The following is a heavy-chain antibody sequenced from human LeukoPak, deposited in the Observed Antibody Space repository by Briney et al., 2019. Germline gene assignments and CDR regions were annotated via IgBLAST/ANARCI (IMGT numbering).Heavy chain of an antibody. J-gene: IGHJ4*02. CDR3: ARTPSKIFGVVISFDY. CDR1: GFTFSSYA. V-gene: IGHV3-30*04. D-gene: IGHD3-3*01. Sequence: GGSLRLSCAASGFTFSSYAMHWVRQAPGKGLEWVAVISYDGSNKYYADSVKGRFTISRDNSKNTLYLQMSSLRAEDTAVYYCARTPSKIFGVVISFDYWGQGTLVTVSS. CDR2: ISYDGSNK.